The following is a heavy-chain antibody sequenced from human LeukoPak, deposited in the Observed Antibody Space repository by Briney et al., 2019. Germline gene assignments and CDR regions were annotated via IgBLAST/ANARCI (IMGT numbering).Heavy chain of an antibody. CDR1: GYTFTSYG. Sequence: ASVKVSCKASGYTFTSYGIGWVRQAPGQGLEWMGWISAYNGDTNYAQKLQGRVTMTTDTSTSTAYMELRSLRSDDTAVYYCARATGSGWYFDYWGQGTLVTVSS. D-gene: IGHD6-19*01. CDR2: ISAYNGDT. J-gene: IGHJ4*02. CDR3: ARATGSGWYFDY. V-gene: IGHV1-18*01.